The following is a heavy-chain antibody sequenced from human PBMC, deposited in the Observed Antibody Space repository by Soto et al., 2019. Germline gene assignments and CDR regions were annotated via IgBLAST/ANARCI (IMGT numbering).Heavy chain of an antibody. Sequence: VELQESGPGLVKPSQTLSLTCTVSVGSISSGGYYWSWVSEHPGKGLEWIGYIYDSGSTYYNPSLKSRVTISIDTSKNQFSLKLTSVTAADTAVYYCASQATGWYPDYWGQGTLVTVSS. CDR1: VGSISSGGYY. D-gene: IGHD6-19*01. V-gene: IGHV4-31*03. J-gene: IGHJ4*02. CDR3: ASQATGWYPDY. CDR2: IYDSGST.